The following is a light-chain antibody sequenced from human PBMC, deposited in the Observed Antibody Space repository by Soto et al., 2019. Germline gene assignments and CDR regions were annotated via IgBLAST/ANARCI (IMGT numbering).Light chain of an antibody. V-gene: IGKV3-15*01. CDR3: QQYNSWPRW. CDR2: DAS. Sequence: EKVMTQSPATLSVSPGERATLSCRASQSVRSNLAWYQQKPGQPPRLLIYDASTRATGIPARFSGSGSGTDFTLTISSLQSEDFAIYYCQQYNSWPRWFGQGTKVDIK. CDR1: QSVRSN. J-gene: IGKJ1*01.